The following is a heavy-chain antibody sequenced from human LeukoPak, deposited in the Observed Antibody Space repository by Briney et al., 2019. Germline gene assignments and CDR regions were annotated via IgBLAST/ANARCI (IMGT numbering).Heavy chain of an antibody. D-gene: IGHD1-26*01. Sequence: ASVKVSCKASGYTFTNSYIHWVRQAPGQGLEWMGGISPIFGTSNYAQKFQGRVTITADKSTSTVYMELSSLRSEDTAVYYCARLSGNYYRGFYFDYWGQGTLVTVSS. V-gene: IGHV1-69*06. CDR3: ARLSGNYYRGFYFDY. CDR2: ISPIFGTS. J-gene: IGHJ4*02. CDR1: GYTFTNSY.